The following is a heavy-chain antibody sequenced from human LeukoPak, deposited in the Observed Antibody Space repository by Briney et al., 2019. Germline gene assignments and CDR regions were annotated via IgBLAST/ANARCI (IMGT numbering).Heavy chain of an antibody. CDR3: ATFGGSSWYLDY. CDR1: GFTFSSYA. J-gene: IGHJ4*02. D-gene: IGHD6-13*01. CDR2: ISYDGSNK. Sequence: GGSLRLSCAASGFTFSSYAMPWVRQAPGKGLEWVAVISYDGSNKYYADSVKGRFTISRDNSKNTLYLQMNSLRAEDTAVYYCATFGGSSWYLDYWGQGTLVTVSS. V-gene: IGHV3-30*04.